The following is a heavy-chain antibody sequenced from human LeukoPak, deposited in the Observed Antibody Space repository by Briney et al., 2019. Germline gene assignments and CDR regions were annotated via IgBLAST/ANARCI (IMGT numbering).Heavy chain of an antibody. CDR2: IRYDGSNK. CDR1: GFTFSSYG. V-gene: IGHV3-30*02. Sequence: GGSLRLSCAASGFTFSSYGMHWVRQAPGKGLEWVAFIRYDGSNKYYADSVKGRFTISRDNSKNTLYLQMNSLRAEDTAVYYCAREDRSNWNLDYWGQGTLVTVSS. D-gene: IGHD1-1*01. CDR3: AREDRSNWNLDY. J-gene: IGHJ4*02.